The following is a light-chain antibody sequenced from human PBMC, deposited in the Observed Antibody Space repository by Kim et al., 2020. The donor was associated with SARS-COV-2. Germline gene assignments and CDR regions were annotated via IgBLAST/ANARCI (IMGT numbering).Light chain of an antibody. J-gene: IGKJ4*02. CDR2: GAS. Sequence: ASVGDRVTITGQAVRPIDNYLNWYQHKPWKAPDLLNSGASNLRAGVPSRFSGAGSGTDFTLTISSLQFEDFAIYYCQKNYDTPLTYGGVTKVNIK. CDR1: RPIDNY. CDR3: QKNYDTPLT. V-gene: IGKV1-39*01.